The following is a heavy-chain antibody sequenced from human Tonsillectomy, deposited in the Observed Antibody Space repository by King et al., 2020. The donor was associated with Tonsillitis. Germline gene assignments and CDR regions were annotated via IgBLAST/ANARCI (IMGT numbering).Heavy chain of an antibody. V-gene: IGHV3-23*04. CDR2: ISGSGGST. D-gene: IGHD3-16*02. CDR3: AKRLDGGRLQRYVWGSDPGYFDY. Sequence: VQLVESGGGLVQPGGSLRLSCAASGFTFSSYAMSWVRQAPGKGLEWVSAISGSGGSTYYADSVKGRFTISRDNSKNTLYLQMNSLRAEDTAVYYCAKRLDGGRLQRYVWGSDPGYFDYWGQGTLVTVSS. CDR1: GFTFSSYA. J-gene: IGHJ4*02.